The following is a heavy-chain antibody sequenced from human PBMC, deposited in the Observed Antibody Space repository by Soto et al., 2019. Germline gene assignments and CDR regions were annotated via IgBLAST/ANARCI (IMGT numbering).Heavy chain of an antibody. Sequence: EVQLVESGGGLVQPGQSLRLTCTASGFTFGDYAMSWFRQAPGKGLEWVGFIRSKAYGGTTEYAASVKGRFTISRDDSKSIAYLQMNSLKTEDTAVYYCTRCPNTYYDFWSGMNFDYWGQGTLVTVSS. CDR1: GFTFGDYA. CDR2: IRSKAYGGTT. V-gene: IGHV3-49*03. J-gene: IGHJ4*02. CDR3: TRCPNTYYDFWSGMNFDY. D-gene: IGHD3-3*01.